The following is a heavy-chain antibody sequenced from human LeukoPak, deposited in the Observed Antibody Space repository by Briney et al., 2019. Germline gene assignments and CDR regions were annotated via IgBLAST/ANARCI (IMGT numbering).Heavy chain of an antibody. D-gene: IGHD6-19*01. CDR2: ISGSGGST. CDR3: AKAVAGRPYNWFDP. J-gene: IGHJ5*02. Sequence: GGSLRLSCAASGFTFSSYAMSWVRQAPGKGPEWVSAISGSGGSTYYADSVKGRFTISRDNSKNTLYLQMNSLRAEDTAVYYCAKAVAGRPYNWFDPWGQGTLVTVSS. CDR1: GFTFSSYA. V-gene: IGHV3-23*01.